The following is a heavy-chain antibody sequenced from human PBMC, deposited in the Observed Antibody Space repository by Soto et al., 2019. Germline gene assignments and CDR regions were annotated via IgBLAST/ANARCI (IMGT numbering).Heavy chain of an antibody. V-gene: IGHV4-59*01. CDR3: ARAGGYSAYTIDY. Sequence: SETLSLTCTVSGGSISSYYWSWIRQPPGKGLEWIGYIYYSGSTNYNPSLKSRVTISVDTSKYQFSLKLSSVTAADTAVYYCARAGGYSAYTIDYWGHGTLVTVSS. CDR1: GGSISSYY. D-gene: IGHD5-12*01. J-gene: IGHJ4*01. CDR2: IYYSGST.